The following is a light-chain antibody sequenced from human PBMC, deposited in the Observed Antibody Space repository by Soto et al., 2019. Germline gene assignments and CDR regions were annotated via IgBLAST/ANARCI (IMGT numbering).Light chain of an antibody. CDR2: KAS. Sequence: DIPMTQSPSTLSGSVGDRVTITCRASQTISSWLAWYQQKPGKAPKLLIYKASTLKSGVPARFSGSGSGTEFTPNIRSLKPDAFSTYYDQHYNSYSAAFGKGTKVELK. J-gene: IGKJ1*01. V-gene: IGKV1-5*03. CDR1: QTISSW. CDR3: QHYNSYSAA.